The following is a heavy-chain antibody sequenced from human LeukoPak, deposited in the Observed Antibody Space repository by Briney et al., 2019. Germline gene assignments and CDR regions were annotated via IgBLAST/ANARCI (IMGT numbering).Heavy chain of an antibody. CDR2: IYYSGST. V-gene: IGHV4-59*01. D-gene: IGHD3-22*01. J-gene: IGHJ3*02. CDR1: GGSISSYY. Sequence: SETLSLTCTVSGGSISSYYWSWIRQPPGKGLEWIGYIYYSGSTNYNPSLKSRVTISVDTSKNQFSLKLSSVTAADTAVYFCARETMIYPGAFDIWGQGTMVTVSS. CDR3: ARETMIYPGAFDI.